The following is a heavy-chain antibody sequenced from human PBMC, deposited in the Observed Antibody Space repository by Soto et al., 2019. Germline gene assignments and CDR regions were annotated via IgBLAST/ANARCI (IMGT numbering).Heavy chain of an antibody. Sequence: EVQLVESGGGLVQSGGSLTLSCAVSGLTFGDHYMEWVRQAPGKGLEWVARSRNKAKSYSTDFAASVKGRFTISRDESKNSLNLQMNSLRTEETAVYYCSILEGAWGQGTLVTVSS. CDR1: GLTFGDHY. CDR3: SILEGA. V-gene: IGHV3-72*01. CDR2: SRNKAKSYST. D-gene: IGHD2-21*01. J-gene: IGHJ5*02.